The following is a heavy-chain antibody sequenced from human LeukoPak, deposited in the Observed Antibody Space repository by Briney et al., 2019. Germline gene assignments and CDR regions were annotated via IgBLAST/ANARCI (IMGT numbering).Heavy chain of an antibody. CDR1: GYTFTGYY. D-gene: IGHD3-9*01. V-gene: IGHV1-2*02. CDR2: INPNSGGT. Sequence: ASVKVSCKASGYTFTGYYMHWVRQAPGQGLEWMGWINPNSGGTNYAQKFQGRVTMTRDTSISTAYMELSRLRSDDTAVYYCARDMDRTYYDILSFDPWGQGTLVTVSS. J-gene: IGHJ5*02. CDR3: ARDMDRTYYDILSFDP.